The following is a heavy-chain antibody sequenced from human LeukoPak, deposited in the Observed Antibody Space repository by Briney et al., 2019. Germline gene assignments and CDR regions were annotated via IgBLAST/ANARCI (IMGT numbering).Heavy chain of an antibody. CDR3: ARGRKWFGESTPLFWFDS. V-gene: IGHV1-8*03. Sequence: ASVKVSCKASGYTFTSYGINWVRQATGQGPEWMGWMSPGTGNADYAQMFQDRVTFTRNVSISTAYMEVHGLRSDDTAVYYCARGRKWFGESTPLFWFDSWGQGTLVTVSS. D-gene: IGHD3-10*01. CDR2: MSPGTGNA. CDR1: GYTFTSYG. J-gene: IGHJ5*01.